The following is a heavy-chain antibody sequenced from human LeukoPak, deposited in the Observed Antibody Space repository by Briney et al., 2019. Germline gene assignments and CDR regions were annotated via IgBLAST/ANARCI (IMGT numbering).Heavy chain of an antibody. Sequence: PGGSLRLSCAASGFTFSSYEMNWVRQAPGKGLEWVSVIYSGGSTYYADSVKGRFTISRDNSKNTLYLQMNSLRAEDTAVYYCARGSSSSWDEYYFDYWGLGTLATVSS. CDR1: GFTFSSYE. V-gene: IGHV3-53*01. CDR2: IYSGGST. J-gene: IGHJ4*02. CDR3: ARGSSSSWDEYYFDY. D-gene: IGHD6-13*01.